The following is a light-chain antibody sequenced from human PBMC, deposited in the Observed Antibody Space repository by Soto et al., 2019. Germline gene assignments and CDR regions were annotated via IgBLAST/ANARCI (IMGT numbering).Light chain of an antibody. CDR2: EVN. CDR1: NSDIGDWNY. Sequence: QSVLTQPAYVSGSPGQSITISCTGANSDIGDWNYVSWYQQYPGKAPKVIIYEVNYRPSGVSYRFSGSKSGNTASLTISGLQAEDEADYYCSSFSSGTTLFVFGGGTKLTVL. CDR3: SSFSSGTTLFV. J-gene: IGLJ2*01. V-gene: IGLV2-14*01.